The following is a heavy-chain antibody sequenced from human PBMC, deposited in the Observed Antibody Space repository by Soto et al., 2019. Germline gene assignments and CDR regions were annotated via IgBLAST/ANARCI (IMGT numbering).Heavy chain of an antibody. CDR2: ISYDGSNK. J-gene: IGHJ4*02. V-gene: IGHV3-30*18. D-gene: IGHD3-22*01. Sequence: GGSLRLSCAASGFTFSSYGMHWVRQAPGKGLEWVAVISYDGSNKYYADSVKGRFTISRDNSKNTLYLQMNSLRAEDTAVYYCAKYYYDSSGYPEGPFDYWGQGTLVTVSS. CDR3: AKYYYDSSGYPEGPFDY. CDR1: GFTFSSYG.